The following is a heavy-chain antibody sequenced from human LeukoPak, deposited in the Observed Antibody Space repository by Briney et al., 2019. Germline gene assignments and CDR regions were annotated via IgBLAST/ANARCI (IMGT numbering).Heavy chain of an antibody. CDR2: IWYDGSNK. D-gene: IGHD3-22*01. CDR3: ARDRFHYYDSSGYQFDY. Sequence: GGSLRLSCAASGFTFSSYGMHWVRQAPGKGLEWVAVIWYDGSNKYYADSVKGRFTISRDNSKNTLYLQMNSLRAEDTAVYYCARDRFHYYDSSGYQFDYWGQGTPVTVSS. CDR1: GFTFSSYG. J-gene: IGHJ4*02. V-gene: IGHV3-33*01.